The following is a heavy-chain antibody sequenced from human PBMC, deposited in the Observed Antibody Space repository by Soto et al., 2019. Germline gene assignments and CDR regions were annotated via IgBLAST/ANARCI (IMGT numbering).Heavy chain of an antibody. V-gene: IGHV4-59*08. CDR2: IYYSGST. CDR1: GASISSYY. D-gene: IGHD3-3*01. J-gene: IGHJ3*02. Sequence: XXTLSLNWTVSGASISSYYWSWIRQPPGKGLEWSGYIYYSGSTNYNPSLKSRVTISVDTSKNQFSLKLSSVTDADTAVYYCASIWSGYYTDAFDIWGQGTMVTVSS. CDR3: ASIWSGYYTDAFDI.